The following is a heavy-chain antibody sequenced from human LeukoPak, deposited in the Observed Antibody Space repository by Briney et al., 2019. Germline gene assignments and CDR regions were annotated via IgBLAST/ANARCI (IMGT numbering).Heavy chain of an antibody. CDR2: IYPGDSDT. CDR3: ARSPDYGDYENRFDY. J-gene: IGHJ4*02. V-gene: IGHV5-51*01. Sequence: GESLKISCKGSGYSFTIYWIGWVRQMPGKGLEWMGIIYPGDSDTRYSPSFQGQVTISADKSISTAYLQWSSLKASDTAMYYCARSPDYGDYENRFDYWGQGTLVTVSS. D-gene: IGHD4-17*01. CDR1: GYSFTIYW.